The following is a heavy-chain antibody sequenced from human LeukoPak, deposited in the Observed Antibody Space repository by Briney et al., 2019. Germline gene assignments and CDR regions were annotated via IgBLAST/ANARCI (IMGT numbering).Heavy chain of an antibody. CDR1: GGSVSSGSYY. CDR2: IYYSGST. D-gene: IGHD6-19*01. CDR3: ARDSSIPGAVAGP. V-gene: IGHV4-61*01. J-gene: IGHJ5*02. Sequence: PSETLSLTCTVSGGSVSSGSYYWSWIRQPSGKGLEWIGYIYYSGSTNYNPSLKSRVTISVDTSKNQFSLKLSSVTAADTAVYYCARDSSIPGAVAGPWGQGTLVTVSS.